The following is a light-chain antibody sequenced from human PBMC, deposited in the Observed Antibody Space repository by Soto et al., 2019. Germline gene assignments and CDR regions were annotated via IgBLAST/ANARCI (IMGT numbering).Light chain of an antibody. CDR2: AAS. J-gene: IGKJ3*01. V-gene: IGKV1-27*01. CDR1: QGISNY. Sequence: DLQMTQSPSSLSASVGDRVTITCRASQGISNYLAWYQQKPGQDPKLLIYAASTLQSGVPSRFSGSGSGTDFTLTISSLQPEDVGSYYCQKYNSGPPVTFGPGTKVDIK. CDR3: QKYNSGPPVT.